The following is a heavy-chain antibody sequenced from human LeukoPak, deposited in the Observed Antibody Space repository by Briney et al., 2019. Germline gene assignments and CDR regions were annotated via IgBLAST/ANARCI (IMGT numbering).Heavy chain of an antibody. CDR1: GGFLSSSY. J-gene: IGHJ4*02. CDR2: IYYGGST. Sequence: PSETLSLTCSVSGGFLSSSYWSWIRQPPGKGLEWIGYIYYGGSTDYNPSFKGRLSISVDTSKNQFSLKLTSVTAADTAVYYCARTRGLGSSDYWGQGTLVTVST. V-gene: IGHV4-59*01. D-gene: IGHD3-10*01. CDR3: ARTRGLGSSDY.